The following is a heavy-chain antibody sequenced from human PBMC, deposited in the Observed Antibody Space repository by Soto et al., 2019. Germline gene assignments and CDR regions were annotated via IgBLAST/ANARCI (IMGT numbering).Heavy chain of an antibody. J-gene: IGHJ6*04. D-gene: IGHD3-10*01. Sequence: QVQLVESGGGVVQPGRSLRLSCAASEFTFSNYGMHWVRQAPGKGLEWVAVILNDGSNRYYADSVKDRFTISRDNSKNRLYLQMKGLRAEDAAVYYGARDNGFPGNGMDVWGKGPTVPFSP. CDR1: EFTFSNYG. CDR3: ARDNGFPGNGMDV. CDR2: ILNDGSNR. V-gene: IGHV3-33*01.